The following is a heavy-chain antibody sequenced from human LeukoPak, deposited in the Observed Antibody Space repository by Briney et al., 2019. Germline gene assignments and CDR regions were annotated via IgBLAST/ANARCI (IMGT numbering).Heavy chain of an antibody. CDR1: GFTFSSYG. CDR3: ARDPKLVYYFDY. J-gene: IGHJ4*02. V-gene: IGHV3-30*19. CDR2: ISYDGSNK. Sequence: SGRSLRLSCAASGFTFSSYGMHWVRQAPGKGLEWVAVISYDGSNKYYADSVKGRFTISRDNSKNTLYLQMNSLRAEDTAVYYCARDPKLVYYFDYWGQGTLVTVSS. D-gene: IGHD6-13*01.